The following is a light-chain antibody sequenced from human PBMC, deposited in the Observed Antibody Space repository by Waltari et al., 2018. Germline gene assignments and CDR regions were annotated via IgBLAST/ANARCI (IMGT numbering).Light chain of an antibody. V-gene: IGKV3-15*01. CDR2: GAS. CDR1: QSVSSN. J-gene: IGKJ2*01. Sequence: EIVMTQSPATLSVSPGERATLPCRASQSVSSNLAWYQQKPGQAPRLLIYGASTRATGIPARFSGSGSGTDFTLTVSNLEPEDFAIYYCQQRSNWPYTFGQGTRVEIK. CDR3: QQRSNWPYT.